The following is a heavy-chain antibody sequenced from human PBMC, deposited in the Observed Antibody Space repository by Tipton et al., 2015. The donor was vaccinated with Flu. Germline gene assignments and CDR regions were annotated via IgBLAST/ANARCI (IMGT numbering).Heavy chain of an antibody. Sequence: GLVKPSQTLSLTCAISGDSVSSNNVAWNWIRQSPSRGLEWLGRTYYRSKWYTNYADSLKSRITINPDTSKNQFSLQVFSVTAADTAVYYCARRDYSNYVSDPKNWFDPWGQGILVTVSS. CDR3: ARRDYSNYVSDPKNWFDP. J-gene: IGHJ5*02. V-gene: IGHV6-1*01. D-gene: IGHD4-11*01. CDR1: GDSVSSNNVA. CDR2: TYYRSKWYT.